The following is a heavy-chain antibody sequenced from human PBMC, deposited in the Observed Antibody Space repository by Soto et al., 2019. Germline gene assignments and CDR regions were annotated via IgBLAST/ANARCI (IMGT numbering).Heavy chain of an antibody. CDR2: IWANGRDK. V-gene: IGHV3-33*01. CDR3: TREGPMTGTCAFEI. D-gene: IGHD3-9*01. Sequence: QVQLVESGGGVVQPGRSLRLSCTASGFTFSYYGAHWVRQAPGKGLEWVALIWANGRDKNYADSVKGRFTISRDNSKNTLDLQMTSLTAEDTAVYYCTREGPMTGTCAFEIWGQGTMVTVSS. J-gene: IGHJ3*02. CDR1: GFTFSYYG.